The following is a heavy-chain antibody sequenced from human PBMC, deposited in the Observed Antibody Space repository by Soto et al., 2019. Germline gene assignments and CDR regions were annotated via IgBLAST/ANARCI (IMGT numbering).Heavy chain of an antibody. V-gene: IGHV4-30-2*05. J-gene: IGHJ5*02. D-gene: IGHD2-15*01. Sequence: SETLSLTCAVSGGSISSGGYSWSWIRQPPGKGLEWIGYMYHSGSTYYNPSLKSRVTISVDTSKNQFSLKLSSVTAADTAVYYCARQRYCSGGSCPRRFDPWGQGTLVTVSS. CDR1: GGSISSGGYS. CDR3: ARQRYCSGGSCPRRFDP. CDR2: MYHSGST.